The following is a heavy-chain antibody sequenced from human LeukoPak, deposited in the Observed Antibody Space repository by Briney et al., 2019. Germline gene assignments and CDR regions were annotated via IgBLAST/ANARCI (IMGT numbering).Heavy chain of an antibody. V-gene: IGHV4-59*08. D-gene: IGHD3-10*01. CDR3: ARLNYGSGSYYPNWFDP. J-gene: IGHJ5*02. CDR2: IYYSGST. CDR1: GGSISSYY. Sequence: SETLSLTCTVSGGSISSYYWSWIRQPPGKGLEWIGYIYYSGSTNYNPSLKSRATISVDTSKNQFSLKLSSVTAADTAVYYCARLNYGSGSYYPNWFDPWGQGTLVTVSS.